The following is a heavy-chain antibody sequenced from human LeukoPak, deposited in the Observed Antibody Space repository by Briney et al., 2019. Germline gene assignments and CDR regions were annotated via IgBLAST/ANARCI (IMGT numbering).Heavy chain of an antibody. Sequence: AASVKVSCKASGYTFTGYYMHWVRQAPGQGLEWMGWINPNSGGTNYAQKFQGRVTMTRDTSISTAYMELSRLRSDDTAVYYCARVDSGSYRRPFDYWGQGTLVTVSS. CDR2: INPNSGGT. J-gene: IGHJ4*02. D-gene: IGHD1-26*01. CDR3: ARVDSGSYRRPFDY. V-gene: IGHV1-2*02. CDR1: GYTFTGYY.